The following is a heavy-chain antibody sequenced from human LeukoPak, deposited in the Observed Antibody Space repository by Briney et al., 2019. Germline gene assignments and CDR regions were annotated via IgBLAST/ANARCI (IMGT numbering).Heavy chain of an antibody. CDR1: GFIFSDYY. J-gene: IGHJ4*02. Sequence: GGSLRLSCAASGFIFSDYYMGWIRQAPGRGLEWVSYITDNGIKIYYTDSVKGRFTISRDNAKNSLFLQMTSLRAEDTAVYYCVRDQGSGWYVPTAIDYWGQGTLVTVSS. V-gene: IGHV3-11*04. D-gene: IGHD6-19*01. CDR3: VRDQGSGWYVPTAIDY. CDR2: ITDNGIKI.